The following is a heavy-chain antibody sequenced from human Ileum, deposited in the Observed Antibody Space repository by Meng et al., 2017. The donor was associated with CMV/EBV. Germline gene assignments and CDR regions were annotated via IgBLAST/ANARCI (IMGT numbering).Heavy chain of an antibody. CDR2: IYWDDDK. J-gene: IGHJ1*01. D-gene: IGHD6-13*01. Sequence: QITLKESGLTLVEPTQTLTLTCTFSGFSLSTSGVGVGWIRQPPGKALEWLALIYWDDDKRYSPSLKSRLTITKDTSKNQVVLTMTNMDPVDTATYYCAHRRGIEEYFQHWGQGTLVTVSS. CDR1: GFSLSTSGVG. CDR3: AHRRGIEEYFQH. V-gene: IGHV2-5*02.